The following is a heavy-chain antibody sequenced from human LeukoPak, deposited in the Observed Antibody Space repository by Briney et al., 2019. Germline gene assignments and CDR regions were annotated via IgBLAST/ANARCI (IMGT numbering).Heavy chain of an antibody. CDR2: IYYSGST. J-gene: IGHJ5*02. D-gene: IGHD6-13*01. V-gene: IGHV4-39*07. Sequence: SETLSLTCTVSGGSISSSSYYWGWIRQPPGKGLEWIGSIYYSGSTYYNPSLKSRVTISVDTSKNQFSLKLSSVTAADTAVYYCARDQDASWHPWGQGTLVTVSS. CDR3: ARDQDASWHP. CDR1: GGSISSSSYY.